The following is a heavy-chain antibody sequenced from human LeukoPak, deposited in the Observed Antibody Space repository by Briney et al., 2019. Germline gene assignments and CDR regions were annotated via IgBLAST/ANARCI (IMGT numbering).Heavy chain of an antibody. J-gene: IGHJ4*02. Sequence: PEASVKVSCKASGYTFTSYGVSWVRQAPGQGLEWMGWISAYNGNTNYAQKLQGRVTMTTDTSTSTAYMELRSLRSDDTAVCYCAKGGSGSSHLPRDFDYWGQGTLVTVSS. D-gene: IGHD3-10*01. CDR3: AKGGSGSSHLPRDFDY. V-gene: IGHV1-18*01. CDR1: GYTFTSYG. CDR2: ISAYNGNT.